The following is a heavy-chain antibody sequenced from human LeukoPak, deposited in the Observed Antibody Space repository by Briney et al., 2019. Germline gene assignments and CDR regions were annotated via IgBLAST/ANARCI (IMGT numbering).Heavy chain of an antibody. J-gene: IGHJ6*02. Sequence: AGGSLRLSCAASGFTFDDYGMSWVRQAPGKGLEWVSGINWNGGSTGYADSVKGRFTISRDNAKNSLYLQMNSLRAEDTALYHCARDSTLGYCSGGSCYPIPYGMDVWGQGTTVTVSS. V-gene: IGHV3-20*01. CDR1: GFTFDDYG. CDR2: INWNGGST. D-gene: IGHD2-15*01. CDR3: ARDSTLGYCSGGSCYPIPYGMDV.